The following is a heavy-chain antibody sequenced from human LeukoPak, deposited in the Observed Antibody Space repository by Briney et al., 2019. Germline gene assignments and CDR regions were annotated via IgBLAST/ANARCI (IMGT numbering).Heavy chain of an antibody. CDR2: IIPIFGTA. J-gene: IGHJ5*02. V-gene: IGHV1-69*05. D-gene: IGHD2-2*01. CDR3: ARVRDIVVVPAAIGWFDP. Sequence: GASVKVSCKASGGTFSSYAIGWVRQAPGQGLEWMGGIIPIFGTANYAQKFQGRVTITTDESTSTAYMELSSLRSEDTAVYYCARVRDIVVVPAAIGWFDPWGQGTLVTVSS. CDR1: GGTFSSYA.